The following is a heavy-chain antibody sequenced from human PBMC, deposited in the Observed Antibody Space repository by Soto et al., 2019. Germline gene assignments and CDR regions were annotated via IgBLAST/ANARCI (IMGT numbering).Heavy chain of an antibody. D-gene: IGHD6-19*01. V-gene: IGHV3-30-3*01. J-gene: IGHJ6*02. CDR1: GFTFSSYA. CDR3: ARDKGGSDGMDV. CDR2: ISYDGSNK. Sequence: GGSLRLSCAASGFTFSSYAMHWVRQAPGKGLEWVAVISYDGSNKYYADSVKGRFTISRDNSKNTLYLQMNSLRAEDTAVYYCARDKGGSDGMDVWGQGTTVTVSS.